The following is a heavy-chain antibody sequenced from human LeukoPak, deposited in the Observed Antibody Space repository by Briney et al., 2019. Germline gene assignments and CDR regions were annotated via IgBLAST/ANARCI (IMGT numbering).Heavy chain of an antibody. D-gene: IGHD3-10*01. CDR3: ATRYASGPIADY. J-gene: IGHJ4*02. CDR1: GFSFDDFA. V-gene: IGHV3-9*01. Sequence: PGGSLRLSWPASGFSFDDFAMHWVRQAPGKGLEWVSGITWNGGTIDYADSVKGRFTISRDNAKNSLYLQMNSLRAEDTALYYCATRYASGPIADYWGQGTLVTVSS. CDR2: ITWNGGTI.